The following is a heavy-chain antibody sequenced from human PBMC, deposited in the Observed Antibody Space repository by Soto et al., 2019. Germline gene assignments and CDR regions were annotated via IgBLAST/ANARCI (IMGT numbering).Heavy chain of an antibody. CDR3: AIGVTMVRGVITSPLDY. V-gene: IGHV3-30-3*01. D-gene: IGHD3-10*01. Sequence: GGSLRLSCAASGCTFSSYAMHWVRQAPGKGLEWVAVISYDGSNKYYADPVKGRFTISRDNSKNTLYLQMNSLRAEDTAVYYCAIGVTMVRGVITSPLDYWGHGTLVTVSS. CDR2: ISYDGSNK. CDR1: GCTFSSYA. J-gene: IGHJ4*01.